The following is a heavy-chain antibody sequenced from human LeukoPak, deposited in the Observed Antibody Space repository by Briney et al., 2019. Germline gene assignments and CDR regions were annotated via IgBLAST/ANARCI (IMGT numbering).Heavy chain of an antibody. CDR2: IIPIFGTA. D-gene: IGHD1-14*01. J-gene: IGHJ3*02. CDR3: ARDRRVGPLFSPMDHHTNHDAFDI. CDR1: GGTFSSYA. Sequence: GSSVKVSCKASGGTFSSYAISWVRQAPGQGLEWMGGIIPIFGTANYAQKFQGGVTITADESTSTAYMELSSLRSEDTAVYYCARDRRVGPLFSPMDHHTNHDAFDIWGQGTMVTVSS. V-gene: IGHV1-69*01.